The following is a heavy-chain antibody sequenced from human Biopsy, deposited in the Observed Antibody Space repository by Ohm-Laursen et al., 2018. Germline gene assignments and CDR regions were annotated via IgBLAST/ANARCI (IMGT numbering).Heavy chain of an antibody. CDR2: IDWGDAK. CDR3: ARIPIPIFSAALVYRHRRHLQGLDV. D-gene: IGHD2-21*01. J-gene: IGHJ6*02. Sequence: TQTLTLTCTFSGFSLSTSGMCVSWIRQPPGKALEWLARIDWGDAKFYSASLKSRLTISKGTSGNHVVLTLSDVDPVDTGTYYCARIPIPIFSAALVYRHRRHLQGLDVWGQGTTVIVSS. V-gene: IGHV2-70*16. CDR1: GFSLSTSGMC.